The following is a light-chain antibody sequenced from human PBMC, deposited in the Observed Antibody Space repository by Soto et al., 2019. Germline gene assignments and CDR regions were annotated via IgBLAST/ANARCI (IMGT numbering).Light chain of an antibody. CDR3: SSYAGSNTFV. CDR2: EVS. Sequence: QSVLTQPPSASGSPGQSVTISCTGTSSDVGDNYVSWYQQHLCKAPKLILYEVSLRPSGVPDRFSGSKSGNTASLTVSGLQVEDEADYYCSSYAGSNTFVFGTGTKLTVL. CDR1: SSDVGDNY. J-gene: IGLJ1*01. V-gene: IGLV2-8*01.